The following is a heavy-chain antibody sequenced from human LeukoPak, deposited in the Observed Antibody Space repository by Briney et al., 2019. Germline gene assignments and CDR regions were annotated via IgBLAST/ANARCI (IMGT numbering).Heavy chain of an antibody. D-gene: IGHD6-13*01. J-gene: IGHJ4*02. CDR3: ARERKDASSWYEDY. V-gene: IGHV4-39*07. Sequence: SETLSLTCTVSGGSISSSSYYWGWIRQPPGKGLEWIGSIYYSGSTYYNPSLKSRVTISVDTSKNQFSLKLSSVTAADTAVYYCARERKDASSWYEDYWGQGTLVTVSS. CDR2: IYYSGST. CDR1: GGSISSSSYY.